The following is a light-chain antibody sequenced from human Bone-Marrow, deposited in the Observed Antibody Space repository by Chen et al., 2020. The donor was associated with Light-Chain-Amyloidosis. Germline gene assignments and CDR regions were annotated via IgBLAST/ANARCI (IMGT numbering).Light chain of an antibody. CDR3: QVWDRSSDRPV. CDR1: NIGSTS. CDR2: DDS. J-gene: IGLJ3*02. V-gene: IGLV3-21*02. Sequence: SYELTQPSSVSVAPGQTATIACGGNNIGSTSVHWYQQTPGQAPLLVVYDDSDRPSGIPERLSGSNSGNTATLTISRVEAGDEADYYCQVWDRSSDRPVFGGGTKLTAL.